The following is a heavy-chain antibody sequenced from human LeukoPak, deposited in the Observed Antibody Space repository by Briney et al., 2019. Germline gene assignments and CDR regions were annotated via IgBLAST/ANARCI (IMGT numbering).Heavy chain of an antibody. Sequence: PSETLSLTCTVSGGSISSYYWSWIRQPAGKGLEWIGRIYTSGSTNYNPSLKSRVTMSVDTSKNQFSLKLSSVTAADTAVYYCARGPRYYYDSSGYRSPLYYYYGMDVWGQGTTVTVSS. D-gene: IGHD3-22*01. V-gene: IGHV4-4*07. CDR1: GGSISSYY. J-gene: IGHJ6*02. CDR3: ARGPRYYYDSSGYRSPLYYYYGMDV. CDR2: IYTSGST.